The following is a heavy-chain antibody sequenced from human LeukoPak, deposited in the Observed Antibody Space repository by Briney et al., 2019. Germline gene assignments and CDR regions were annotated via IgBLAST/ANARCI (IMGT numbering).Heavy chain of an antibody. CDR3: AMRIAVAGSIDY. Sequence: RGSLRLSCAASGFMFSRYWMSWVRQAPGKGLEWVADIKEDGSEKSYVDSVKGRFTISRDNAKTSLYLQMNSLRAEDTAVYYCAMRIAVAGSIDYWGQGTLVTVSS. D-gene: IGHD6-19*01. J-gene: IGHJ4*02. CDR2: IKEDGSEK. V-gene: IGHV3-7*01. CDR1: GFMFSRYW.